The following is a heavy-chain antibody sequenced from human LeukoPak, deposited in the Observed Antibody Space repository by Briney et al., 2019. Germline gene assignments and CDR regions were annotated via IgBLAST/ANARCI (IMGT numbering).Heavy chain of an antibody. Sequence: SGGSLRPSCAASGFAFSNYAMSWVRQAPGKGLEWVSTISGDGGSTYYADSVMGRFTISRDNSKNTLYLQVNSLRVEDTAVYSCAKPPGVNGYYFFDSWGQGSLVTVSS. V-gene: IGHV3-23*01. CDR1: GFAFSNYA. J-gene: IGHJ4*02. CDR2: ISGDGGST. CDR3: AKPPGVNGYYFFDS. D-gene: IGHD5-24*01.